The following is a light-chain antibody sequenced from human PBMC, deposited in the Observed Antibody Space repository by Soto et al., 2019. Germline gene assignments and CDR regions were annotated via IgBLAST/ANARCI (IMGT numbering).Light chain of an antibody. Sequence: EIVLTQSPGTLSLSPGERATLSCRASQSVGSSYLAWYQQKPGQAPRLLIYAASSRATGVPERFSGSGSGTGFTLAISRREPEDFAVYYCQQYGISPPNTFGQGTRLEIK. J-gene: IGKJ5*01. CDR2: AAS. V-gene: IGKV3-20*01. CDR3: QQYGISPPNT. CDR1: QSVGSSY.